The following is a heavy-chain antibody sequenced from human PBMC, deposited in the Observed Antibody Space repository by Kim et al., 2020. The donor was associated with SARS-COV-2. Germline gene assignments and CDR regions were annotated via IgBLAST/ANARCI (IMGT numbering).Heavy chain of an antibody. J-gene: IGHJ4*02. CDR2: NP. D-gene: IGHD6-13*01. Sequence: NPTYAHGFTGRFVFSLDTSVSTAYLQISSLKAEDTAVYYCARGSSSLADYWGQGTLVTVSS. CDR3: ARGSSSLADY. V-gene: IGHV7-4-1*02.